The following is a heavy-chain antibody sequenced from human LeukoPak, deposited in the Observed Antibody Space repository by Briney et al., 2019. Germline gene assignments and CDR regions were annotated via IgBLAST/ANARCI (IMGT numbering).Heavy chain of an antibody. CDR1: GGSISSYN. CDR3: ARDQTVEYCSGASCDYYYYGMDV. D-gene: IGHD2-15*01. CDR2: VLYSGST. Sequence: SETLSLTCAVSGGSISSYNWSWIRQPPGKGLEWIGYVLYSGSTNYSPSLKSRVTISVDTTKNQFSLKLTSVTAADTAVYYCARDQTVEYCSGASCDYYYYGMDVWGQGTTVTVSS. J-gene: IGHJ6*02. V-gene: IGHV4-59*01.